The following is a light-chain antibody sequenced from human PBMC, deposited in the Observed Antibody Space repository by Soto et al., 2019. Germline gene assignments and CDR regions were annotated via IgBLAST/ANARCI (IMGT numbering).Light chain of an antibody. Sequence: VLTQPPSVSGAPGQRVTISCTGSSSNIGAGYDVHWYQQLPGTAPKLLVHGNTDRPSGVPDRFSGSKSGTSASLAITGLQAEDEADYYCQSYDSSLSGWLFGGGTKLTVL. CDR1: SSNIGAGYD. CDR2: GNT. J-gene: IGLJ2*01. CDR3: QSYDSSLSGWL. V-gene: IGLV1-40*01.